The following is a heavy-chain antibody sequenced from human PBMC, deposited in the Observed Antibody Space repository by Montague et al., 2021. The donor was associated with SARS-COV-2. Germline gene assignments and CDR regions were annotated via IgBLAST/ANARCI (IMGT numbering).Heavy chain of an antibody. J-gene: IGHJ6*04. CDR3: ARYYGEYSYYYCLGV. V-gene: IGHV4-59*10. D-gene: IGHD4-17*01. CDR2: SGST. Sequence: SGSTNYNPSLKSRVTMSVDTSKNQLSLKVSSVTAAETAVYYCARYYGEYSYYYCLGVWGKGTT.